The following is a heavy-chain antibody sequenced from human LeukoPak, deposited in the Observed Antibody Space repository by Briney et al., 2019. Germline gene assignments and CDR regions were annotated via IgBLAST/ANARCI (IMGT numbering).Heavy chain of an antibody. CDR1: GGSFSGYY. CDR3: ASGPSLWDFWSGGWFDS. V-gene: IGHV4-34*01. J-gene: IGHJ5*01. CDR2: INHSGST. Sequence: SETLSLTCAVYGGSFSGYYWSWIRQPPGRGREWVGEINHSGSTNYSPSLKSRVTISVDASKNQFSLKLSSVTAADTAVDYCASGPSLWDFWSGGWFDSWGQGTLVTVSS. D-gene: IGHD3-3*01.